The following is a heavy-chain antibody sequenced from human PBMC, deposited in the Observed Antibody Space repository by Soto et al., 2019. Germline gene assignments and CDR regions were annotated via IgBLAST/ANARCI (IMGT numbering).Heavy chain of an antibody. CDR3: ARSSYYYGSGSRDFDY. Sequence: QVQLVQSGAEVKKPGASVKVSCKASGYTFTSYAMHWVRQAPGQRLEWMGWINAGNGNTKYSQKFQGRVTITRDTSASTADMELSSLRSEDTAVYYCARSSYYYGSGSRDFDYWGQGTLVTVSS. J-gene: IGHJ4*02. CDR1: GYTFTSYA. V-gene: IGHV1-3*01. CDR2: INAGNGNT. D-gene: IGHD3-10*01.